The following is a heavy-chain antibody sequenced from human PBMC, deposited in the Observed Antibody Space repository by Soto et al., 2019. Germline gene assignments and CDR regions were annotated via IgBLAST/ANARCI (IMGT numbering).Heavy chain of an antibody. Sequence: PGGSLRLSCAASGFTFSSYAMSWVRQAPGKGLEWVSAISGSGGSTYYADSVKGRFTISRDNSKNTLYLQMNSLRAEDTAVYYCAKVRTRYCSSTSCLGYYYYYGMDVWGQGTTVTVSS. D-gene: IGHD2-2*01. CDR2: ISGSGGST. J-gene: IGHJ6*02. CDR3: AKVRTRYCSSTSCLGYYYYYGMDV. V-gene: IGHV3-23*01. CDR1: GFTFSSYA.